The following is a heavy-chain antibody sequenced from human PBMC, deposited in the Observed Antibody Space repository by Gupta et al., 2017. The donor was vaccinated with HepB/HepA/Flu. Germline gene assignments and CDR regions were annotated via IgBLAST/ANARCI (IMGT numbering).Heavy chain of an antibody. CDR1: GGSISSGGYY. D-gene: IGHD1-7*01. Sequence: QVQLQESGPGLVKPSQTLSLTCPVSGGSISSGGYYWSWIRQHPGKGLEWIGYIYYSGSTYYNPSLKSRVTISVDTSKNQFSLKLSSVTAADTAVYYCARGQTGTTYVDYWGQGTLVTVSS. V-gene: IGHV4-31*03. J-gene: IGHJ4*02. CDR3: ARGQTGTTYVDY. CDR2: IYYSGST.